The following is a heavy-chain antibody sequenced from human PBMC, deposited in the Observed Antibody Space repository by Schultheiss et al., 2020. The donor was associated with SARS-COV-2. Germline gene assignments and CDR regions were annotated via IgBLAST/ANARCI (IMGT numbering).Heavy chain of an antibody. V-gene: IGHV1-18*01. CDR3: ATPLALGYCSGGSCYGY. CDR1: GYTFTSYG. CDR2: ISAYNGNT. J-gene: IGHJ4*02. D-gene: IGHD2-15*01. Sequence: ASVKVSCKASGYTFTSYGISWVRQAPGQGLEWMGWISAYNGNTNYAQKLQGRVTMTTDTSTSTAYMELRSLRSDDTAVYYCATPLALGYCSGGSCYGYWGQGTLVTVSS.